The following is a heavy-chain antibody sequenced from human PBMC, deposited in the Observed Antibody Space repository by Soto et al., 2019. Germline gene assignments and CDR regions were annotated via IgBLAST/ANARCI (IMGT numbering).Heavy chain of an antibody. D-gene: IGHD1-1*01. CDR1: GFTVSGKKY. J-gene: IGHJ3*02. V-gene: IGHV3-53*01. Sequence: PGGSLRLSCAAFGFTVSGKKYVAWVRQAPGKGLEWVSALYDLDGTYYADSVKGRFTTSSDSSRTTVYLQMNSLRPDDTAGYSCATWHRQEHAYDIWGQGTMVTVSS. CDR2: LYDLDGT. CDR3: ATWHRQEHAYDI.